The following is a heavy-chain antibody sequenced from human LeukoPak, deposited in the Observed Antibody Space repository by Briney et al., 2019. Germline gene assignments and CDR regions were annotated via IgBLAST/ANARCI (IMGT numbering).Heavy chain of an antibody. CDR3: ARDGTYDSSGSKIYYYYGMDV. CDR2: IWYDGSNK. Sequence: PGRSLRLSCAASGFTFSSYGMHWVRQAPGKGLEWVAVIWYDGSNKYYAGSVKGRFTISRDNSKNTLYLQMNSLRAEDTAVYYCARDGTYDSSGSKIYYYYGMDVWGQGTTVTVSS. D-gene: IGHD3-22*01. CDR1: GFTFSSYG. J-gene: IGHJ6*02. V-gene: IGHV3-33*01.